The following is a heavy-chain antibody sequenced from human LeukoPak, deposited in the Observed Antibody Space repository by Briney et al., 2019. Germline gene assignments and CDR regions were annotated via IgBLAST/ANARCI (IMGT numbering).Heavy chain of an antibody. Sequence: SQTLSLTCTVSGGSISSGGYYWSWIRQHPGKGLEWIGYIYYSGSTYYNPSLKSRVTISVDTSKNQFSLKLSSVTAADTAVYYCARGNQYCSGGSCYYNWFDPWGQGTLVTVSS. J-gene: IGHJ5*02. D-gene: IGHD2-15*01. CDR2: IYYSGST. CDR1: GGSISSGGYY. CDR3: ARGNQYCSGGSCYYNWFDP. V-gene: IGHV4-31*03.